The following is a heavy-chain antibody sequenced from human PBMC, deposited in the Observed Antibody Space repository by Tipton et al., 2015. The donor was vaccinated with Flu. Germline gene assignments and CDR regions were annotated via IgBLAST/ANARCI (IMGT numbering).Heavy chain of an antibody. V-gene: IGHV4-38-2*01. J-gene: IGHJ4*02. CDR2: ICPGSP. D-gene: IGHD3-10*01. Sequence: LRLSCSVSGGSIGSPYCWGWVRQPPGKGLEWIGNICPGSPYYNPSLKSRVTLSVDTAKNQFSQRLTSVTAADTAVYYCARSTYYYGSGSSDFWGPGTLVTVSS. CDR3: ARSTYYYGSGSSDF. CDR1: GGSIGSPYC.